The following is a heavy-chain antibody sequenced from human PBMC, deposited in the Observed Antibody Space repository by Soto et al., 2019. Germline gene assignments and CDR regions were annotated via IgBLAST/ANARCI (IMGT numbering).Heavy chain of an antibody. CDR3: ARETDGMDV. CDR2: ISYDGYNK. Sequence: QVQLVESGGGVVQPGRSLRLSCAASGFTFSIYAMHWVRRAPGKGLEWVAVISYDGYNKYYADSVKGRFTISRDNSKNTVYLQMNSLTSEDTAVYFCARETDGMDVWGQGTTVTVSS. CDR1: GFTFSIYA. V-gene: IGHV3-30-3*01. J-gene: IGHJ6*02.